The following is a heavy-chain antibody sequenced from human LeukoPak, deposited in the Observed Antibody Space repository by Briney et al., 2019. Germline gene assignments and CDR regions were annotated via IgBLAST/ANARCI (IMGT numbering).Heavy chain of an antibody. CDR2: ISYDGRNK. V-gene: IGHV3-30*18. D-gene: IGHD2-15*01. J-gene: IGHJ4*02. Sequence: PGGSLRLSCVASGFTFSDYVMHWVRQAPGRGLEWVAVISYDGRNKYSRDSVKGRFTISRDNSKNTVYLEMNSLRPEDTAVYHCAKAGGYCSGGNCYSNFWGQGILVTVSS. CDR3: AKAGGYCSGGNCYSNF. CDR1: GFTFSDYV.